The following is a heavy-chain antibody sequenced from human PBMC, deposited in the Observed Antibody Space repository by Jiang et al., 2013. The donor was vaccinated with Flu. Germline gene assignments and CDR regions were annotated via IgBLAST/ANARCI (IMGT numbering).Heavy chain of an antibody. CDR1: GFTFSDYS. Sequence: PGGSLRLSCAASGFTFSDYSINWVRQAPGKGLEWVSYISSSSSTIYYADSVKGRFTISRDNAKNSLYLQMNSLRAEDTAVYYCARGGDFWSGYRNWFDPWGQGTLVTVSS. CDR2: ISSSSSTI. D-gene: IGHD3-3*01. J-gene: IGHJ5*02. V-gene: IGHV3-48*01. CDR3: ARGGDFWSGYRNWFDP.